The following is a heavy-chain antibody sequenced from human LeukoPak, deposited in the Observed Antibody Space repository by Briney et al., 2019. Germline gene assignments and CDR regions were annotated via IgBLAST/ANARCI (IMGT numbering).Heavy chain of an antibody. Sequence: GGSLRLSCAASGFTFSSYGMHWVRQAPGKGLEWVAVIWYDGSNKYYADSVKGRFTISRDNSKNTLYLQMNSLSAEDTAVYYCARGTYGSGTGDIWGQGTMVTVSS. CDR2: IWYDGSNK. CDR1: GFTFSSYG. D-gene: IGHD3-10*01. CDR3: ARGTYGSGTGDI. J-gene: IGHJ3*02. V-gene: IGHV3-33*01.